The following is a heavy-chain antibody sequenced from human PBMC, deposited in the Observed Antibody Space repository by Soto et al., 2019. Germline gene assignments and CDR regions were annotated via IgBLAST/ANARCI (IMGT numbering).Heavy chain of an antibody. CDR2: IYHTGSP. CDR1: GYSFTGSSSP. D-gene: IGHD1-26*01. J-gene: IGHJ6*02. CDR3: ARGVGATVIHDYYYYYYGMDV. Sequence: PSEILSLTCGVSGYSFTGSSSPWSWQRQLPGKCVESLGHIYHTGSPYYNPSLRGRVNMSVDRANSQFSLELSSVTAADTAVYYCARGVGATVIHDYYYYYYGMDVWGQGTTVTVSS. V-gene: IGHV4-30-2*01.